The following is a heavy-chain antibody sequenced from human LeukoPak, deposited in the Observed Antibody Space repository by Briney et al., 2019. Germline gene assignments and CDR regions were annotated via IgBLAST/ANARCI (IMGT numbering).Heavy chain of an antibody. CDR1: GFTFDDYG. J-gene: IGHJ6*03. CDR3: ARDRQQLVDFPYYYYMDV. V-gene: IGHV3-53*01. D-gene: IGHD6-13*01. CDR2: IYSGGST. Sequence: PGGSLRLSCAASGFTFDDYGMSWVRQAPGKGLEWVSVIYSGGSTYYADSVKGRFTISRDNSKNTLYLQMNSLRVEDTAVYYCARDRQQLVDFPYYYYMDVWGKGTTVTVSS.